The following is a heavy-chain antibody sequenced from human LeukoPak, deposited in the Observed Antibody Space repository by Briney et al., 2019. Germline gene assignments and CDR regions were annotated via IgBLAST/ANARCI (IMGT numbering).Heavy chain of an antibody. CDR2: ISSSSSTI. CDR1: GFTFSSYS. D-gene: IGHD6-13*01. V-gene: IGHV3-48*04. Sequence: GGSLRLSCAASGFTFSSYSMNWVRQAPGKGLEWLSYISSSSSTIYYADSVTGRFTISRDNAKNSLYLQMNSLRAEDTAVYYCARSGRRAAAGTPFPFDYWGQGTLVTVSS. J-gene: IGHJ4*02. CDR3: ARSGRRAAAGTPFPFDY.